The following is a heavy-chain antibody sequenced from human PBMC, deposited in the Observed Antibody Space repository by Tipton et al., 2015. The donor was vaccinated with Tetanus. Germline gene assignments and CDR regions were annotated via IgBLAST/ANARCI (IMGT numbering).Heavy chain of an antibody. CDR2: IYYSGST. J-gene: IGHJ6*03. D-gene: IGHD3-22*01. Sequence: TLSLTCTVSGASSTSGDYYWSWIRQPPGKGLEWIGYIYYSGSTYYNPSLKSRVTISIDTSKNQFSLRLSSVTAADTAVYYCARVGYYYYYMDVWGKGTTVTVSS. CDR3: ARVGYYYYYMDV. V-gene: IGHV4-30-4*01. CDR1: GASSTSGDYY.